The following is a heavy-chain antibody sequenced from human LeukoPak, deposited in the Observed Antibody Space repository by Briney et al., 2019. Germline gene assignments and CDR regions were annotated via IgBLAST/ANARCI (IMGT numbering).Heavy chain of an antibody. J-gene: IGHJ4*02. CDR2: IGTAGGT. V-gene: IGHV3-13*01. Sequence: TGGSLRLSCAASGFTFSNYDMHWVRQAAGKGLEWVSAIGTAGGTYYPGSVKGRFTISRENAKNSLYLQMNSLRIGDTAVYYCARVRGYFGSGTYYHFDSWGQGTLVTVSS. D-gene: IGHD3-10*01. CDR1: GFTFSNYD. CDR3: ARVRGYFGSGTYYHFDS.